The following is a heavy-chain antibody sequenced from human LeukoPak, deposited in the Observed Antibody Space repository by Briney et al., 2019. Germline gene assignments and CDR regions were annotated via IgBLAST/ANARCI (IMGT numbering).Heavy chain of an antibody. CDR1: GFTVSSNY. CDR3: ARAGYCSGGSCYGSDY. D-gene: IGHD2-15*01. CDR2: IYSGGST. Sequence: GGSLRLSCAASGFTVSSNYMSWVRQAPGKGLEWVSVIYSGGSTYYADSVKGRFTISRDNSKNTLFLQMNTLRAEDTAVYYCARAGYCSGGSCYGSDYWGQGTLVSVSS. J-gene: IGHJ4*02. V-gene: IGHV3-66*01.